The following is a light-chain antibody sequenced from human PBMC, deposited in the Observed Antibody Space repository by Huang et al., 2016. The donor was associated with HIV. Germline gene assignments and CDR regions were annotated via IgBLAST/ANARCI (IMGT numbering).Light chain of an antibody. J-gene: IGKJ1*01. CDR2: GAS. V-gene: IGKV1-39*01. Sequence: DIQMTQSPSSLSASVGDRVTITCRASQNIRRYLNWYQQKPGKGPNLRIYGASDLQSGAPSRFSGSGSGTDFTLTINSLQPEDFATYYCQQTYNTPWTFGQGTKVEFK. CDR1: QNIRRY. CDR3: QQTYNTPWT.